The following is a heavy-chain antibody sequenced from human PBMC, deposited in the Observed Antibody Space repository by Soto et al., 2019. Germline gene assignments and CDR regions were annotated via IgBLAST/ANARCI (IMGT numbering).Heavy chain of an antibody. D-gene: IGHD3-10*01. V-gene: IGHV1-69*01. CDR2: IIPIFGTA. CDR3: ARDGVRDVVRGVSHYDY. CDR1: GGTFSSYA. Sequence: QVQLVQSGAEVKKPGSSVKVSCKASGGTFSSYAISWVRQAPGQGLEWMGGIIPIFGTANYAQKFQGRVTITADESTSTAYMELSSLRSEDTAVYYWARDGVRDVVRGVSHYDYWGQGTLVTVSS. J-gene: IGHJ4*02.